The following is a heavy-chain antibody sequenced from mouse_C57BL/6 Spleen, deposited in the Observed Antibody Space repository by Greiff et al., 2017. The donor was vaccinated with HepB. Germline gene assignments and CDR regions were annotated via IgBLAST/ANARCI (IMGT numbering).Heavy chain of an antibody. CDR2: IDPSDSET. V-gene: IGHV1-52*01. D-gene: IGHD1-1*01. CDR1: GYTFTSYW. Sequence: VQLKQPGAELVRPGSSVKLSCKASGYTFTSYWMHWVKQRPIQGLEWIGNIDPSDSETHYNQKFKDKATLTVDKSSSTAYMQLSSLTSEDSAVYYCARSNGFYYFDYWGQGTTLTVSS. J-gene: IGHJ2*01. CDR3: ARSNGFYYFDY.